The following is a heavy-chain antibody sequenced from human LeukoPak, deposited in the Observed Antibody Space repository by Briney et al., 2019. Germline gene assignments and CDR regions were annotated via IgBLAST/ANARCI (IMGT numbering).Heavy chain of an antibody. V-gene: IGHV1-2*02. D-gene: IGHD1-26*01. Sequence: ASVKVSCKASGYTFTDYYIHCVRQAPGQGLEWMGWIGPKNGDTHYAQKFQGRLTMTRDTSITTAFIELSRLTSDDTAVYYCVRDNASSYDYWGQGTLVTVSS. CDR2: IGPKNGDT. CDR3: VRDNASSYDY. J-gene: IGHJ4*02. CDR1: GYTFTDYY.